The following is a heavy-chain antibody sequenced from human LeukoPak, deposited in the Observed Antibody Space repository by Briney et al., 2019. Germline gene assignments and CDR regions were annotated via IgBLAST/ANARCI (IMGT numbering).Heavy chain of an antibody. V-gene: IGHV3-48*03. CDR1: GFTFSSYE. J-gene: IGHJ3*02. D-gene: IGHD6-13*01. Sequence: GGSLRLSCAASGFTFSSYEMNWGRQAPGKGLEWVSYISSSCSTIYYADSVKGRFTISIDNAKNSLYLQMNSLRAEDTAVYYCARDPFSSSWYGAFDIWGQGTMVTVSS. CDR2: ISSSCSTI. CDR3: ARDPFSSSWYGAFDI.